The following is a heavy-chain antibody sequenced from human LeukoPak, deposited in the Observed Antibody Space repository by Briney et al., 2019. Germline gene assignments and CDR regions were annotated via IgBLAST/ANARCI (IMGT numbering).Heavy chain of an antibody. V-gene: IGHV3-30*18. D-gene: IGHD3-10*01. CDR2: ILHDGSKT. CDR1: GFSFKSYA. CDR3: AKDRYGSGNNWLDP. J-gene: IGHJ5*02. Sequence: GGSLRLSCRASGFSFKSYAMHWVRQAPGKGLEWLAFILHDGSKTYHADSINGRFTISRDNSNNTLFLQMSSLTTEGTGVYYCAKDRYGSGNNWLDPWGQGTLVTVSS.